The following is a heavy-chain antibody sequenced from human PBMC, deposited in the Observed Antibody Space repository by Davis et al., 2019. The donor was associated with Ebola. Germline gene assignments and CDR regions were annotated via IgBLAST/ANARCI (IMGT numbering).Heavy chain of an antibody. D-gene: IGHD3-3*01. V-gene: IGHV3-30*03. Sequence: PGGSLRLSCAASGFTFSNYGMHWVRQAPGKGLEWVALISYDGSDKYHADSVKGRFTISRDNSKNTLYMQMNSLRAEDTAVYYCARRIWSGPPKNWYFDLWGRGTLVSVSS. CDR2: ISYDGSDK. CDR1: GFTFSNYG. J-gene: IGHJ2*01. CDR3: ARRIWSGPPKNWYFDL.